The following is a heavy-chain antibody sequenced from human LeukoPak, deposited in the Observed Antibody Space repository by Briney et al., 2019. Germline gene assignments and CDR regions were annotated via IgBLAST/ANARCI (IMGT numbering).Heavy chain of an antibody. D-gene: IGHD2-2*02. CDR2: IYHSGST. J-gene: IGHJ3*02. V-gene: IGHV4-38-2*01. Sequence: SETLSLTCAVSGYSISSGYYWGWIRQPPGKGLEWIGSIYHSGSTYYNPSLKSRVTISVGTSKNQFSLKLSSVTAADTAVYYCARHGYGIVVVPAAIPDAFDIWGQGTMVTVSS. CDR3: ARHGYGIVVVPAAIPDAFDI. CDR1: GYSISSGYY.